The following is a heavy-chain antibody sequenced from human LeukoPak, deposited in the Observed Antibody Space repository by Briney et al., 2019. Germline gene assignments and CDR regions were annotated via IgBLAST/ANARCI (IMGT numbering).Heavy chain of an antibody. Sequence: PGGSLRLSCAASGFTFSNYWMHWVRQAPGKGLVWVSRINSDGINTSYADSVKGRFTISRDNDKNTLNLQMNSLRAEDTAVYYCARERSDYGDYWDNWFDPWGQGTLVTVSS. J-gene: IGHJ5*02. CDR3: ARERSDYGDYWDNWFDP. CDR1: GFTFSNYW. D-gene: IGHD4-17*01. CDR2: INSDGINT. V-gene: IGHV3-74*01.